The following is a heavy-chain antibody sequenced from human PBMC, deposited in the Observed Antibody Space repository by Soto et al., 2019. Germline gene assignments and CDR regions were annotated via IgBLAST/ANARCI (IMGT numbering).Heavy chain of an antibody. CDR1: GYTFSSYD. CDR3: ARIGDPRYNYGMDV. V-gene: IGHV1-8*01. CDR2: MNPNSGDT. J-gene: IGHJ6*02. D-gene: IGHD3-22*01. Sequence: QVQLVQSGAEVKKPGASVKVSCKASGYTFSSYDINWVRQARGQGPEWMGWMNPNSGDTGYAQKFQGRVTMTRDTSIRTADLEVSSLRFEDTAVYYCARIGDPRYNYGMDVWGPGATVTV.